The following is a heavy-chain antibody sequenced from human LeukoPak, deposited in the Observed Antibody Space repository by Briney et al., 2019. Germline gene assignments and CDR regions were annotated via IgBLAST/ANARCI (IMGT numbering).Heavy chain of an antibody. CDR2: IWYDGSNK. V-gene: IGHV3-33*01. CDR1: GFTFSSYG. D-gene: IGHD5-18*01. J-gene: IGHJ4*02. CDR3: ARAKRGYSYGYFDY. Sequence: GGSLRLFCAASGFTFSSYGMHWVRQAPGKGLEWVAVIWYDGSNKYYADSVKGRFTISRDNSKNTLYLQMNSLRAEDTAVYYCARAKRGYSYGYFDYWGQGTLVTVSS.